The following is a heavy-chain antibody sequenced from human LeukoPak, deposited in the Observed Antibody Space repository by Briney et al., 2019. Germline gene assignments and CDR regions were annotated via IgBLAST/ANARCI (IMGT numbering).Heavy chain of an antibody. D-gene: IGHD4-17*01. Sequence: QAGGSLRLSCAASGFTFSSYWMSWVRQAPGKGLEWVANIKQDGSEKYYVDSVKGRFTISRDNAKNSLYLQMNSLRPEDTAVYYCAKGGASVTRYVDYWGQGTLVTVSS. V-gene: IGHV3-7*01. CDR1: GFTFSSYW. CDR3: AKGGASVTRYVDY. J-gene: IGHJ4*02. CDR2: IKQDGSEK.